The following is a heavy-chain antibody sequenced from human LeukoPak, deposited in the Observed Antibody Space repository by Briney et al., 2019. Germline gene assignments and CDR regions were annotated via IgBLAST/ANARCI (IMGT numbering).Heavy chain of an antibody. CDR2: ISGYNGNT. D-gene: IGHD2-2*01. Sequence: ASVKVSCKASGYTFIGNGITWVRQATGQGLKWMGWISGYNGNTAHAQMLQGRVTMTTDTSTTTAYMELRGLRSDDTAVYYCARSGYCSGASCYAEGIDHWGQGTLVTVSS. CDR3: ARSGYCSGASCYAEGIDH. CDR1: GYTFIGNG. J-gene: IGHJ4*02. V-gene: IGHV1-18*01.